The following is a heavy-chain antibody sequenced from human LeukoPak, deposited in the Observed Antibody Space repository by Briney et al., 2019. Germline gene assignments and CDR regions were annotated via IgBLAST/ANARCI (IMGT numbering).Heavy chain of an antibody. CDR3: GKGPGRYSYFFSLHYYMDV. Sequence: GGSLTLSCAASGFTFSTLRMNWVRQAPGKGREWFSVFYSGGSTYYADSVKGRFPISRDNSKNTLFLQMNSLKAEDTAWVYLGKGPGRYSYFFSLHYYMDVWGKGNTVTISS. J-gene: IGHJ6*03. V-gene: IGHV3-53*01. CDR1: GFTFSTLR. CDR2: FYSGGST. D-gene: IGHD5-18*01.